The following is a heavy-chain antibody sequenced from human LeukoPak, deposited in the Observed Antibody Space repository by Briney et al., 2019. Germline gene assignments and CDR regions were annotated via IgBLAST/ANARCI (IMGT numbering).Heavy chain of an antibody. J-gene: IGHJ4*02. Sequence: WASVKVSCKASGYTFTDYYMHWVRQAPGQGLEWMGWINPNSGGTNYAQKIQGRVTMTRDTSISTAYMELSRLRSEDTAVYYCVRVPQTIFGVVTDADYWGQGTLVTVSS. CDR1: GYTFTDYY. D-gene: IGHD3-3*01. CDR2: INPNSGGT. V-gene: IGHV1-2*02. CDR3: VRVPQTIFGVVTDADY.